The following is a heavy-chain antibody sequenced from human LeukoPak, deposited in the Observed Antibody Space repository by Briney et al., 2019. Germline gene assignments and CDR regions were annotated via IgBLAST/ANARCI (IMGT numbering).Heavy chain of an antibody. V-gene: IGHV4-61*02. D-gene: IGHD3-10*01. J-gene: IGHJ3*02. Sequence: SETLSLTCTVCGGSISSGSYYWSWIRQPAGKGLEWIGRIYTSGSTNYNPSLKSRVTISVDTSKNQFSLKLSSVTAADTAVYYCARDRSGAFDIWGQGTMVTVSS. CDR2: IYTSGST. CDR3: ARDRSGAFDI. CDR1: GGSISSGSYY.